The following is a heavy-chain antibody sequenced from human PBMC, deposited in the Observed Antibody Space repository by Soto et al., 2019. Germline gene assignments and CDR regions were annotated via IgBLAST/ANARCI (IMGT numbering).Heavy chain of an antibody. CDR2: INSDGSST. CDR3: ARRGAVAGLHY. D-gene: IGHD6-19*01. CDR1: GFTFSSYW. V-gene: IGHV3-74*01. Sequence: EVQLVESGGGLVQPGGSLRVSCAASGFTFSSYWMHWVRQAPGKRLVWVSRINSDGSSTSYADSVKGRFTISRDNAKNMLYLQMNSLRAEDTAIYYCARRGAVAGLHYWGQGTLVTVSS. J-gene: IGHJ4*02.